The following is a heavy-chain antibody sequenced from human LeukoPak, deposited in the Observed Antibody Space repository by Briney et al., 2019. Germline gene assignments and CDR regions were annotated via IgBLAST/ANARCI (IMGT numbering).Heavy chain of an antibody. CDR3: ARVGGRDGYNRITYYFDF. V-gene: IGHV3-21*01. CDR1: GFTFSSYS. D-gene: IGHD5-24*01. J-gene: IGHJ4*02. CDR2: ISSSSSYI. Sequence: PGGSLRLSCAASGFTFSSYSMNWVRQAPGKGLEWVSSISSSSSYIYYADSVRGRFTISRDNAKNSLYLQMNSLRAEDTAVYYCARVGGRDGYNRITYYFDFWGQGTLVTVSS.